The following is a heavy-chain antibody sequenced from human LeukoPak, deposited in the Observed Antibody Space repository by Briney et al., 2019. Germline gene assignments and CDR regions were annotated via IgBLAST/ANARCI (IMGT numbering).Heavy chain of an antibody. J-gene: IGHJ4*02. V-gene: IGHV3-64*01. Sequence: GGSLRLSCAASGFTFSSYAMHSVREAPGKGGGYGSAISSNGGSTDYANSVKGRFSISRHNSKNTLYLQMGSLRAEDMAVYYCARGDVYSGSYYDYWGQGTLVTVSS. CDR3: ARGDVYSGSYYDY. CDR1: GFTFSSYA. D-gene: IGHD1-26*01. CDR2: ISSNGGST.